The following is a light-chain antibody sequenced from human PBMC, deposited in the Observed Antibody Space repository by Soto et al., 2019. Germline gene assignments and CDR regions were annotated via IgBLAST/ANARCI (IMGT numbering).Light chain of an antibody. Sequence: ELVMTQSPGTMSVSPGERATLSCRASQSVSSNLAWYQQKPGQAPRLIIYGASNRATGIPARFSGSGSGTEFTLTISSLQSEESEVYYCEQYNNWPSYTFGQGNYLEIK. CDR2: GAS. J-gene: IGKJ2*01. CDR1: QSVSSN. V-gene: IGKV3-15*01. CDR3: EQYNNWPSYT.